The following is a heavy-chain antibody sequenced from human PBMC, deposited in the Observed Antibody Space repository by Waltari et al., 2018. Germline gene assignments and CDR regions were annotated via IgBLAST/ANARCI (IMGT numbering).Heavy chain of an antibody. CDR2: IYYSGST. D-gene: IGHD3-3*01. CDR3: ARAEFYDFWSGYPYYFDY. V-gene: IGHV4-59*01. J-gene: IGHJ4*02. Sequence: QVQLQESGPGLVKPSETLSLTCPVSGGSISSYYWSWIRTPPGRGLEWIGYIYYSGSTNYNPSLKSRVTISVDTSKNQFSLKLSSVTAADTAVYYCARAEFYDFWSGYPYYFDYWGQGTLVTVSS. CDR1: GGSISSYY.